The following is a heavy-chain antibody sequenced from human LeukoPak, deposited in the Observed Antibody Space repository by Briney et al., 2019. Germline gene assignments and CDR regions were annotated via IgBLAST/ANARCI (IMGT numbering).Heavy chain of an antibody. CDR2: ISAYNGNT. CDR1: GYTFTSYG. J-gene: IGHJ4*02. Sequence: GASVKVSCKASGYTFTSYGISWVRQAPGQGLEWMGWISAYNGNTNYAQKLQGRVTMTTDTSTSTAYMEPRSLRSDDTAVYYCARDRYCSGGSCYSGRAYWGQGTLVTVSS. CDR3: ARDRYCSGGSCYSGRAY. D-gene: IGHD2-15*01. V-gene: IGHV1-18*01.